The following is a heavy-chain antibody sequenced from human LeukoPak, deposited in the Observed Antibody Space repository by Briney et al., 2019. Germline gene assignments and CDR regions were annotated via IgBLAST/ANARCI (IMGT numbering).Heavy chain of an antibody. D-gene: IGHD3-22*01. CDR3: AKDYYDSTGYYYSRGVGNYFDY. J-gene: IGHJ4*02. V-gene: IGHV3-30*18. CDR1: GFTFSSYG. Sequence: PGGSLRLSCAASGFTFSSYGMHWVRQAPGKGLEWVAIISYDGSNKYYADSVKGRFTLSRDNSKNTLYLLMDSLRAEDTAVYYCAKDYYDSTGYYYSRGVGNYFDYWGQGTLVTVSS. CDR2: ISYDGSNK.